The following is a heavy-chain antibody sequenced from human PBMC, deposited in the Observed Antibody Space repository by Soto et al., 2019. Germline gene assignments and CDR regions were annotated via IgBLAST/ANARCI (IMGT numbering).Heavy chain of an antibody. Sequence: SETLSLTCTVSGGSISSYYWSWIRQPPGKGLEWIGYIYYSGSTNYNPSLKSRDTISVDTSKNQFSQKMNSVTAADTAVYYCARRYGASFDYWGQGTRVTVS. CDR1: GGSISSYY. J-gene: IGHJ4*02. CDR3: ARRYGASFDY. CDR2: IYYSGST. V-gene: IGHV4-59*01. D-gene: IGHD4-17*01.